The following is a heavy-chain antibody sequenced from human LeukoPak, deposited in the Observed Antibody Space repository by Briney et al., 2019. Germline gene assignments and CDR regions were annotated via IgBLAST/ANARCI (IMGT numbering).Heavy chain of an antibody. J-gene: IGHJ5*02. Sequence: SSETLSLTCTVSGGSFSSSSYYWGWIRQPPGEGLEWIGSIYYSGSTYYNPSLKSRVTISVDTSKNQFSLKLSSVTAADTAVYYCARQGGSYFWFDPWGQGTLVTVSS. V-gene: IGHV4-39*01. CDR1: GGSFSSSSYY. D-gene: IGHD1-26*01. CDR2: IYYSGST. CDR3: ARQGGSYFWFDP.